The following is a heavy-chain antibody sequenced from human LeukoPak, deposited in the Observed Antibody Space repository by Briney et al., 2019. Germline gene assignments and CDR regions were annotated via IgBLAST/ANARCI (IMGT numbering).Heavy chain of an antibody. CDR1: GFIFSSYG. D-gene: IGHD1-26*01. V-gene: IGHV3-23*01. J-gene: IGHJ4*02. Sequence: GGTLRLSCGASGFIFSSYGMSWVRQAPGKGLEWVSDISGSGGSTYYADSVKGRFTISRDNSKNTLSLQMNSLTAEDTAVYYCARAGSIRFDYWGQGTLVTVSS. CDR2: ISGSGGST. CDR3: ARAGSIRFDY.